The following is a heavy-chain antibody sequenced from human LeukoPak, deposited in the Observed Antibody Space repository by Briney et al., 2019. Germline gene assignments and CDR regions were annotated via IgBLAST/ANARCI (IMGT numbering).Heavy chain of an antibody. CDR2: ISANNGNT. D-gene: IGHD2-15*01. Sequence: ASVKVSCKAYGYTFTNYGITWVRQAPGQGLEWMGWISANNGNTNYAQKLQGRVTMTTDTSTSTVYMELRSLRSDDTAVYYCARVVVAVPPNWFDPWGQGTLVTVSS. CDR3: ARVVVAVPPNWFDP. CDR1: GYTFTNYG. J-gene: IGHJ5*02. V-gene: IGHV1-18*01.